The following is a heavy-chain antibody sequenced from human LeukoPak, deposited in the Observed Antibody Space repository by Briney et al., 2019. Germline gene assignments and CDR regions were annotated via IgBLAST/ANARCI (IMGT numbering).Heavy chain of an antibody. CDR1: GGTFSSYA. Sequence: SVKVSCKASGGTFSSYAISWVRQAPGQGLEWMGGIIPIFGTANYAQKLQGRVTMTTDTSTSTAYMELRSLRSDDTAVYYCARNRGYCSSTSCYDYYYYYMDVWGKGTTVTVSS. D-gene: IGHD2-2*01. J-gene: IGHJ6*03. CDR2: IIPIFGTA. V-gene: IGHV1-69*05. CDR3: ARNRGYCSSTSCYDYYYYYMDV.